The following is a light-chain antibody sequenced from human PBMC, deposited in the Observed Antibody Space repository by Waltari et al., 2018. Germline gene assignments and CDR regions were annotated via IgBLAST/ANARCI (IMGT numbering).Light chain of an antibody. CDR1: QGIGGW. J-gene: IGKJ5*01. CDR2: GAS. V-gene: IGKV1-12*01. Sequence: DIQMTQSPSSLSASVGVRVTITCRASQGIGGWLAWYQQKPGEAPKLMIYGASTLQSGAPSRFSGIGSGTDFTLTISSMQPEDFATYYCQQANSFPRNFGQGTRLEIK. CDR3: QQANSFPRN.